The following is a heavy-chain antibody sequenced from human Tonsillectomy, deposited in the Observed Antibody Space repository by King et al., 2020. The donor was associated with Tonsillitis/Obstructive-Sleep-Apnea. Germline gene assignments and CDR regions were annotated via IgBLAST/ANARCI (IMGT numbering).Heavy chain of an antibody. CDR2: IYIGGST. J-gene: IGHJ4*02. Sequence: VQLVESGGGLIQPGGSLRLSCAASGFSVSSNYMTWVRQAPGKGLEWVSIIYIGGSTYYADSVKGRFTISRDNSKNTLYLQMNSLRAEDTAVYYCARDTGWWFXGQGTLVTVSS. D-gene: IGHD2-8*02. V-gene: IGHV3-53*01. CDR3: ARDTGWWF. CDR1: GFSVSSNY.